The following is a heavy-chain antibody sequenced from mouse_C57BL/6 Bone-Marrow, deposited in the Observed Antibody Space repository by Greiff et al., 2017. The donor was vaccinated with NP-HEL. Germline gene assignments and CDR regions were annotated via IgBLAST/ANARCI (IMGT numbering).Heavy chain of an antibody. Sequence: QVQLQQPGAELVRPGSSVKLSCKASGYTFTSYWMHWVKQRPIQGLEWIGNIDPSDSETHYNQKFKDKATLTVDKSSSTAYMQLSSLTSEDSAVYYCASPQLRLRGAMDYWGQGTSVTVSS. CDR3: ASPQLRLRGAMDY. J-gene: IGHJ4*01. V-gene: IGHV1-52*01. D-gene: IGHD3-2*02. CDR1: GYTFTSYW. CDR2: IDPSDSET.